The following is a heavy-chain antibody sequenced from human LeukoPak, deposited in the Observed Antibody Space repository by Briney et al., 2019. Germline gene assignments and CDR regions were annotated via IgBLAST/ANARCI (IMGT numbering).Heavy chain of an antibody. CDR2: IYYSGIT. D-gene: IGHD5-12*01. V-gene: IGHV4-39*01. CDR3: ARLSGYDWESFYDY. J-gene: IGHJ4*02. Sequence: PSETLSLTCTVSGASISGSSHYFWGWIRQTPGKGLEWIGSIYYSGITYYTPSLKSRLTISVDTSRNQFSLKLSSVSAADTAVYYCARLSGYDWESFYDYWGQGTLVTVAS. CDR1: GASISGSSHYF.